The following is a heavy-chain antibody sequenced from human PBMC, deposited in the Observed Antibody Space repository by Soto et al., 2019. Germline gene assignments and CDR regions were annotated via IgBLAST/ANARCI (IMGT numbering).Heavy chain of an antibody. J-gene: IGHJ6*02. Sequence: ASVKVSCKASGGTFSSYAISWVRQAPGQGLEWMGGIIPIFGTANYAQKFQGRVTITADESTSTAYMELSSLRSEDTAVYYCARGSGSCYLSSYYYYYGMDVWGQGTTVTVSS. D-gene: IGHD1-26*01. CDR2: IIPIFGTA. V-gene: IGHV1-69*13. CDR3: ARGSGSCYLSSYYYYYGMDV. CDR1: GGTFSSYA.